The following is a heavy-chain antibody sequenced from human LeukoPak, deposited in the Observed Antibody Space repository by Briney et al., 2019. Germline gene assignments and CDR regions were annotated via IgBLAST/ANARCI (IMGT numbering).Heavy chain of an antibody. CDR2: IWYDGSNK. J-gene: IGHJ6*03. Sequence: GRSLRLSCAASGFTFSSYGMHWVRQAPGKGLEWVAVIWYDGSNKYYADSVKGRFTISRDNSKNTLYLQMNSLRAEDTAVYYCARGGSCGGDCRHYGFLFTMDVWGKGTTVTVSS. CDR1: GFTFSSYG. V-gene: IGHV3-33*01. CDR3: ARGGSCGGDCRHYGFLFTMDV. D-gene: IGHD2-21*02.